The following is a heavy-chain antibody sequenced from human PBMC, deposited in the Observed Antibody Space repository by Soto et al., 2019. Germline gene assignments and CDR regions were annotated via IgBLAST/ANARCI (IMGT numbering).Heavy chain of an antibody. V-gene: IGHV3-23*01. CDR3: AKGSRGRRPYYFDH. D-gene: IGHD2-15*01. CDR1: GFTFRSYA. J-gene: IGHJ4*01. CDR2: ITDSGDDT. Sequence: GGSLRLSCAASGFTFRSYAMSWVRQAPGKGLEWVSAITDSGDDTYHADSVKGRFTISRDNTKNTLFLQMNSLRAEDTAIFFCAKGSRGRRPYYFDHWGPGTLVTVSS.